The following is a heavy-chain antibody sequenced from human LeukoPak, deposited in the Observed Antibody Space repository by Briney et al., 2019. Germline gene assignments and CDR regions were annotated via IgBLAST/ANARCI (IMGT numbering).Heavy chain of an antibody. CDR2: IYYSGST. CDR3: ARSYQLLIRGMNWFDP. V-gene: IGHV4-39*07. Sequence: SETLSLTCTVSGGSISSSSYYWGWLRQPPGKGLEWTGSIYYSGSTYYNPSLKRRVTITVDTSKNQFSLKLSSVTAADTAVYYCARSYQLLIRGMNWFDPWGQGTLVTVSS. J-gene: IGHJ5*02. D-gene: IGHD2-2*01. CDR1: GGSISSSSYY.